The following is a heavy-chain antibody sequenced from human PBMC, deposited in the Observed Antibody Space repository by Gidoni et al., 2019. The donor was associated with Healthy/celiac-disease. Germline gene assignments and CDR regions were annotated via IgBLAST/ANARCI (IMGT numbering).Heavy chain of an antibody. Sequence: QVQLQESGPGLVKPSQTLSLTCTVSGGSISSGSYYWSWIRQPAGKGLEWLGRSYTSGSPNYTPALTSRVPISVYTSTNQFSLKLSSVTAADTAVYYCARGGGSQGEWGQGTLVTVSS. J-gene: IGHJ4*02. D-gene: IGHD1-26*01. V-gene: IGHV4-61*02. CDR2: SYTSGSP. CDR3: ARGGGSQGE. CDR1: GGSISSGSYY.